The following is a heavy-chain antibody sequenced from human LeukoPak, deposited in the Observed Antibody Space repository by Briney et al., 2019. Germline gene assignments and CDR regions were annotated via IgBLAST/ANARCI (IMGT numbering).Heavy chain of an antibody. V-gene: IGHV3-23*01. CDR2: IIGSGRST. Sequence: GGSLRLSCAASGFTFSNYAMSWVRQAPGKGLEWVLAIIGSGRSTYYADSVKGRFTISRDNSKNTLYLQMNSLRAEDAAVYYCAKMGTSISYDVDFDYWGQGTLVTVSS. CDR1: GFTFSNYA. J-gene: IGHJ4*02. D-gene: IGHD7-27*01. CDR3: AKMGTSISYDVDFDY.